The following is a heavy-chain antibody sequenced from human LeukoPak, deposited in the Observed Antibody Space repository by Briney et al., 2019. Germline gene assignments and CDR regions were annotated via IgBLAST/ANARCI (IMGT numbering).Heavy chain of an antibody. Sequence: SETLSLTCTVSGGSISSYYWSWIRQPPGKGLEWIGYIYYSGSTNYNPSLKSRVTISVDTSKNQFSLKLSSVTAADTAVYYCAREVGSSSLYYFDYWGQGTLVTVSS. J-gene: IGHJ4*02. V-gene: IGHV4-59*01. D-gene: IGHD6-6*01. CDR1: GGSISSYY. CDR2: IYYSGST. CDR3: AREVGSSSLYYFDY.